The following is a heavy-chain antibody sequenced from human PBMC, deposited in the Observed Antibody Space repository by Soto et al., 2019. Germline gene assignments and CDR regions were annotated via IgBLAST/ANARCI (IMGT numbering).Heavy chain of an antibody. Sequence: EVQLLESGGGLVQPGGSLRLSCAAYGFTFSSYAMSWVRQAPGKGLEWVSATSGSGGSTYYADSVKGRFTISRDNSKNTLYLQMNSLRAEDTAVYYCAKDMSRAKRTVDGWFDPWGQGTMVTVSS. D-gene: IGHD3-10*02. CDR2: TSGSGGST. V-gene: IGHV3-23*01. CDR1: GFTFSSYA. CDR3: AKDMSRAKRTVDGWFDP. J-gene: IGHJ5*02.